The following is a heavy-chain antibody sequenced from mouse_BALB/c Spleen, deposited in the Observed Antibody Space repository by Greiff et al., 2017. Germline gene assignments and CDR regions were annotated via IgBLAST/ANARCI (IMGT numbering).Heavy chain of an antibody. D-gene: IGHD1-1*01. CDR2: INSNGGST. CDR1: GFTFSSYY. Sequence: EVHLVESGGGLVKLGGSLKLSCAASGFTFSSYYMSWVRQTPEKRLELVAAINSNGGSTYYPDTVKGRFTISRDNAKNTLYLQMSSLKSEDTALYYCARHYYGSSSHAMDYWGQGTSVTVSS. J-gene: IGHJ4*01. V-gene: IGHV5-6-2*01. CDR3: ARHYYGSSSHAMDY.